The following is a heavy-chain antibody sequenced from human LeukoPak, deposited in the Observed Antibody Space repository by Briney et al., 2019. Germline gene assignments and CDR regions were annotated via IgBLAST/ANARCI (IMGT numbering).Heavy chain of an antibody. CDR2: IYNSGNT. D-gene: IGHD2-2*01. J-gene: IGHJ4*02. V-gene: IGHV4-59*08. Sequence: PSETLSLTCSVSGGPMSSYYWSWIRQPPGKVLEWIGYIYNSGNTNYNPSLKSRVTISVDTSKNQFSLKVSSVTAADTAVYYCARHDFPALPFDYWGQGTLVTVSS. CDR1: GGPMSSYY. CDR3: ARHDFPALPFDY.